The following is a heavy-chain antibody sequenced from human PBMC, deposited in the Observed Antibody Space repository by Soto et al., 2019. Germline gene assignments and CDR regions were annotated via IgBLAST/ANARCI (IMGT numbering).Heavy chain of an antibody. CDR3: ARSGPPALYYYYGMDV. J-gene: IGHJ6*02. D-gene: IGHD6-25*01. CDR2: IIPIFGTA. V-gene: IGHV1-69*06. CDR1: GGTFSSYA. Sequence: EASVKVSCKASGGTFSSYAISWVRQAPGQGLEWMGGIIPIFGTANYAQKFQGRVTITADKSTSTAYMELSSLRSEDTAVYYCARSGPPALYYYYGMDVWGQGTTVTVSS.